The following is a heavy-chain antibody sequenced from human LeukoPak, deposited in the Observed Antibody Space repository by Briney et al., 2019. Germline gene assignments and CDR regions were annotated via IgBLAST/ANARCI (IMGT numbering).Heavy chain of an antibody. J-gene: IGHJ3*02. CDR1: GGSISSYY. V-gene: IGHV4-59*01. Sequence: SETLSLTCTVSGGSISSYYWSWIRQPAGKGLAWIGYISYSGSTDYNPSLKSRVTISLDTSKNQFSLRLSSVTAADTAVYYCARETRLHSGSYSNDAFDIWGQGTMVTVSS. D-gene: IGHD1-26*01. CDR3: ARETRLHSGSYSNDAFDI. CDR2: ISYSGST.